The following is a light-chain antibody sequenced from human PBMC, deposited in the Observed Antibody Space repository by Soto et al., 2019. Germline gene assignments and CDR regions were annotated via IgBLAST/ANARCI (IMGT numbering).Light chain of an antibody. CDR2: DAT. V-gene: IGLV7-46*01. Sequence: QAVVTQEPSMTVSPGGTVTLTCGSSTGGVTSGHWPYWFQQKAGQVPRTLIYDATNKHSWTPARFSGSLLGGKAALTLSGAQPEDEAEYYCSLSFGGTVVFGGGTKLTVL. CDR3: SLSFGGTVV. J-gene: IGLJ2*01. CDR1: TGGVTSGHW.